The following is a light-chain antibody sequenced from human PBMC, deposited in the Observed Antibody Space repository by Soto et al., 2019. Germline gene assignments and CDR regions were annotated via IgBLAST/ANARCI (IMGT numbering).Light chain of an antibody. CDR1: QSISNW. V-gene: IGKV1-5*01. J-gene: IGKJ1*01. CDR3: QQYNGYSRT. Sequence: DIRMTQSPSTLSAAVGDRVTITFRASQSISNWLAWYQQKPGKAPYLLIYDVSSLERGVPSRFSGSGSGTEFTLTISSMQPDDFATFYCQQYNGYSRTFGQGTKVDIK. CDR2: DVS.